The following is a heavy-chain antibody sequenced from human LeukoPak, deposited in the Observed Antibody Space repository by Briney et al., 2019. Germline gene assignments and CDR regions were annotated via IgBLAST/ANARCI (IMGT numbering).Heavy chain of an antibody. CDR1: GGSFSGYY. V-gene: IGHV4-34*01. J-gene: IGHJ3*02. D-gene: IGHD3-22*01. Sequence: SETLSLTCAVYGGSFSGYYWSWIRQPPGKGLEWIGEINHSGSTNYNPSLKGRVTISVDTSKNQFSLRLTSVTAADTAVYYCARGSGYNDAFDIWGQGTMVTVSS. CDR3: ARGSGYNDAFDI. CDR2: INHSGST.